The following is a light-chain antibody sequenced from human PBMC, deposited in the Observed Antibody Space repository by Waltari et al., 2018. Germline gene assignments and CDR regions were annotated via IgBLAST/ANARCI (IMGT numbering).Light chain of an antibody. J-gene: IGLJ1*01. CDR2: DVN. V-gene: IGLV2-11*01. CDR3: CSYAGTYIHYV. CDR1: SSDVGGYNY. Sequence: QSALTQPRSVSGSLGQTVTISCTGTSSDVGGYNYVSWYQHHPDKAPRLIIYDVNKRPSGVPVRFSGSKSGYTASLTVSGRQAEDEADYYCCSYAGTYIHYVFGTGTKVTVL.